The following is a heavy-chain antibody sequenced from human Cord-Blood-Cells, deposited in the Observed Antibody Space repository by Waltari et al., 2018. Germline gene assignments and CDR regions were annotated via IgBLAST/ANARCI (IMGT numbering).Heavy chain of an antibody. J-gene: IGHJ4*02. CDR1: GGSISSSNW. CDR3: ARYCSSTSCYYFDY. V-gene: IGHV4-4*02. Sequence: QVQLQESGPGLVKPSGTLSLTCAVSGGSISSSNWWSWVRQPPGKGLEGIGEIYQRGGTNYNPALKSRGTISVDQSKNQFSLKLSSVTAADTAVYYCARYCSSTSCYYFDYWGQGTLVTVSS. CDR2: IYQRGGT. D-gene: IGHD2-2*01.